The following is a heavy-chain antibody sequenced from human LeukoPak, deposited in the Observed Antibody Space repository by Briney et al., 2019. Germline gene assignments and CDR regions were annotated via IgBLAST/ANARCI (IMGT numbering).Heavy chain of an antibody. CDR3: ARYIAAAGTGFDY. J-gene: IGHJ4*02. V-gene: IGHV1-2*02. Sequence: ASVKVSCKASGYTFTAGYYMHWVRQAPGQGLEWMGWINPNSGGTNYAQKFQGRVTMTRDTSISTAYMELSRLRSDDTAVYYCARYIAAAGTGFDYWGQGTLVTVSS. CDR2: INPNSGGT. D-gene: IGHD6-13*01. CDR1: GYTFTAGYY.